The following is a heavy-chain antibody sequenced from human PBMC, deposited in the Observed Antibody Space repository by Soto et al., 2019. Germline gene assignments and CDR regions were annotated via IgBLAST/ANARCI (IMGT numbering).Heavy chain of an antibody. V-gene: IGHV1-69*06. Sequence: SVKVSCKASGGTFSSYAISWVRQAPGQGLEWMGGIIPIFGTANYAQKFQGRVTITADKSTSTAYMELSSLRSEDTAVYYCAREYTAWPLAYGLDVWGQGTTVTVSS. CDR3: AREYTAWPLAYGLDV. CDR2: IIPIFGTA. D-gene: IGHD2-2*02. CDR1: GGTFSSYA. J-gene: IGHJ6*02.